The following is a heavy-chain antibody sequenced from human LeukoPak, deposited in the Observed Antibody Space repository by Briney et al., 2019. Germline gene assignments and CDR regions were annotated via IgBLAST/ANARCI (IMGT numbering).Heavy chain of an antibody. D-gene: IGHD3-22*01. V-gene: IGHV3-48*03. CDR1: GFTFSSYE. J-gene: IGHJ4*02. CDR3: AKTMIVVVITGGVDY. CDR2: ISSSGSTI. Sequence: GGSLRLSCAASGFTFSSYEMNWVRQAPGKGLECVSYISSSGSTIYYADSVKGRFTISRDNSKNTLYLQMNSLRAEDTAVYYCAKTMIVVVITGGVDYWGQGTLVTVSS.